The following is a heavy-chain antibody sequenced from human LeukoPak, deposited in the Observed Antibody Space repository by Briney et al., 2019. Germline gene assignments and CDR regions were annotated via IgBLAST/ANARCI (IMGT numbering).Heavy chain of an antibody. Sequence: PSETLSLTCTVSGGSIRSSYYYWGWIRQPPGKGLEWIGSIYYSGSTYYNPSLKSRVTISVDTSKNQFSLKLSSVTAADTAVYYCASGGGEQWLALHDYWGQGTLVTVSS. CDR1: GGSIRSSYYY. V-gene: IGHV4-39*01. CDR2: IYYSGST. J-gene: IGHJ4*02. D-gene: IGHD6-19*01. CDR3: ASGGGEQWLALHDY.